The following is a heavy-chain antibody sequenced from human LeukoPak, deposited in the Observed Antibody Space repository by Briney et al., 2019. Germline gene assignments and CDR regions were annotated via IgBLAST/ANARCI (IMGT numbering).Heavy chain of an antibody. CDR1: GGSISKSNHY. Sequence: SETLSLTCSVSGGSISKSNHYWGWIRQPPGKGLEWIGSIYYGGSTYYNPSLKSRVTIAVDTSKNQFSLRLRSVTAADTAVYYFAGGILYSGISVPGFDIWGQGTMVTVSS. V-gene: IGHV4-39*01. J-gene: IGHJ3*02. CDR3: AGGILYSGISVPGFDI. CDR2: IYYGGST. D-gene: IGHD1-26*01.